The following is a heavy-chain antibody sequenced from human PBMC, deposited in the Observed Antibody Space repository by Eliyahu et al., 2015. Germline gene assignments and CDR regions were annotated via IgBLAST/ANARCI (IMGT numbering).Heavy chain of an antibody. D-gene: IGHD3-3*01. CDR3: VKAYDFWSGSGYNY. Sequence: EVQLVESGGGLVQPGGSLRLSCSASGFTFXSYAMHWVRQAPGKGLEYVSAISSNGGSTYYADSVKGRFTISRDNSKNTLYLQMSSLRAEDTAVYYCVKAYDFWSGSGYNYWGQGTLVTVSS. CDR1: GFTFXSYA. CDR2: ISSNGGST. V-gene: IGHV3-64D*06. J-gene: IGHJ4*02.